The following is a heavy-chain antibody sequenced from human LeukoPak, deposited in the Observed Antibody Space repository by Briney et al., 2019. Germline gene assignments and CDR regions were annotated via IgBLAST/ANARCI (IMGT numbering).Heavy chain of an antibody. CDR1: GDSISSSSYC. V-gene: IGHV4-39*01. CDR3: ARHSRSGYIGYENAFDI. J-gene: IGHJ3*02. Sequence: SETLSLTCTVPGDSISSSSYCWDWIRQPPGKGLEWIGNIYNSANTHYNPSLKTRITMSVDTSKNQFSLKLNSVTAADTGIYYCARHSRSGYIGYENAFDIWGQGQWSPSLQ. CDR2: IYNSANT. D-gene: IGHD5-12*01.